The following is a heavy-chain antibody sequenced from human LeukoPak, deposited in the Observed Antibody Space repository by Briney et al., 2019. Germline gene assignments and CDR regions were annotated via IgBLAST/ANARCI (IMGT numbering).Heavy chain of an antibody. CDR1: GFTFSSYA. D-gene: IGHD3-10*01. V-gene: IGHV3-64*01. CDR3: ARDAPPSYYGSGSIY. J-gene: IGHJ4*02. Sequence: GGSLRLSCAASGFTFSSYAMHWVRQAPGKGLEYVSAISSNGGSTYYANSVKGRFTISRDNSKNTLYLQMNSLRAEDTAVYYCARDAPPSYYGSGSIYWGQGTLVTVSS. CDR2: ISSNGGST.